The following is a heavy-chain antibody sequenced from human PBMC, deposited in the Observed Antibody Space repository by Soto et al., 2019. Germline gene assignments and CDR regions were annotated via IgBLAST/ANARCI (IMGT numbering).Heavy chain of an antibody. CDR3: TNIVWVLERYFDT. V-gene: IGHV2-5*02. J-gene: IGHJ4*02. CDR1: GFSLSTSGVG. CDR2: IYWDDHK. D-gene: IGHD3-9*01. Sequence: QITLKESGPTLVKPTQTLTLTCTFSGFSLSTSGVGVGWIRQPPGKALEWLALIYWDDHKRYSPSLKSSRTTTKDTATTRVALTMTNRDPVDTATYDCTNIVWVLERYFDTLAQGSVVTVSP.